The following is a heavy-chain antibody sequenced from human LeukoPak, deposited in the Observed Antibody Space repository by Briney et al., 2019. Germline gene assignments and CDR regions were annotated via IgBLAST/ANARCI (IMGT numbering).Heavy chain of an antibody. J-gene: IGHJ4*02. D-gene: IGHD3-22*01. V-gene: IGHV3-11*01. Sequence: KSGGSLRLSCAASGFTFSDYYMSWIRQAPGRGLEWVSYISSSGSTIYYAESVKGRFTISRDNAKNSLYLQMNSLRAEDTAVYYCARDMSDYDSSGYDNWGQGTLVTVSS. CDR1: GFTFSDYY. CDR3: ARDMSDYDSSGYDN. CDR2: ISSSGSTI.